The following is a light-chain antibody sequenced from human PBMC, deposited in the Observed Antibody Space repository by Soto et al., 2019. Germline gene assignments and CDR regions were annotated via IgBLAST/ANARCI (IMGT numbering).Light chain of an antibody. CDR3: LLFVSDVPV. CDR1: TGAVTNYHY. V-gene: IGLV7-46*01. J-gene: IGLJ1*01. Sequence: QAVVTQEPSLTVSSGGTVTLTCCSNTGAVTNYHYPHCFQQRPSQAPRTLIYDATDKPPWTPVRFSGSHLVDKAALTLSGEQPEDEAEYYCLLFVSDVPVFGSGTKVTVL. CDR2: DAT.